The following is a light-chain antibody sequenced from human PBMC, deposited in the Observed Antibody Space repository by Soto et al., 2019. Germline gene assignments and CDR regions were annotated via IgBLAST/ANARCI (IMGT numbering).Light chain of an antibody. Sequence: QSALTQPASVSGSPGQSITISCTGTSSDVGGYNYVSWYQQYPGKAPKLIIYEVSNRPSGVSNRFSASKSGNTASLTISGLQAEDEADYYCSSYPSSSTLVFGGGTKLTVL. CDR1: SSDVGGYNY. J-gene: IGLJ3*02. CDR2: EVS. V-gene: IGLV2-14*01. CDR3: SSYPSSSTLV.